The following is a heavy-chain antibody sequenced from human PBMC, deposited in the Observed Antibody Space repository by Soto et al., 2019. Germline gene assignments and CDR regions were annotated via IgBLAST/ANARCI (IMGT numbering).Heavy chain of an antibody. CDR1: GGTSTRYA. D-gene: IGHD3-3*01. V-gene: IGHV1-69*06. Sequence: QERLVQSGAEVRKPGSSVKVSCKVTGGTSTRYAINWVRQAPGQGREWMGGIVPMFGTSKHAQKFQGRVTITADTSTNIAYVELRSLRSEDTAVYYCNRGSEYDFWSGYLWGQGTLVSVSS. J-gene: IGHJ4*02. CDR2: IVPMFGTS. CDR3: NRGSEYDFWSGYL.